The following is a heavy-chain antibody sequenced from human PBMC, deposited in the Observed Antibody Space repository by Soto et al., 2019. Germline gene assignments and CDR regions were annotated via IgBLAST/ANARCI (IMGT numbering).Heavy chain of an antibody. CDR3: ARDLGLLKSMFDY. CDR1: GFSFNSFN. CDR2: ISVSGDNI. J-gene: IGHJ4*02. Sequence: GALRLSCLASGFSFNSFNMNWIRRAPGRGLEWVASISVSGDNIYYGDSMQGRFTISRDNSKRSVFLDLNSLRVEDTAVYYCARDLGLLKSMFDYWGQGTLVTVSS. D-gene: IGHD2-8*01. V-gene: IGHV3-21*01.